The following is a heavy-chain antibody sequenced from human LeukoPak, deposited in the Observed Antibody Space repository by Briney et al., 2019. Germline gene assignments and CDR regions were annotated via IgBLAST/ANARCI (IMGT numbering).Heavy chain of an antibody. CDR2: ISDMVGSP. J-gene: IGHJ4*02. V-gene: IGHV3-23*01. Sequence: GGSLRLSFAFPEITLRNNGMSWFRKPPGKGLDWFAGISDMVGSPNYADSVKGRFTISRDNPKNTLYLQMNSLRAEDTAVYFCAKRGVVIRVILVGFHKEAYYFDSWGQGALVTVSS. CDR3: AKRGVVIRVILVGFHKEAYYFDS. CDR1: EITLRNNG. D-gene: IGHD3-22*01.